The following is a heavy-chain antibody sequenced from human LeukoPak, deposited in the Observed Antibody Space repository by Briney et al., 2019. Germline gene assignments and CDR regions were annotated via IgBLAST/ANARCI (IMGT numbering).Heavy chain of an antibody. CDR2: IKKDGSEK. CDR1: GFIFSSYW. V-gene: IGHV3-7*01. CDR3: SADGYNSPFDY. J-gene: IGHJ4*02. Sequence: GGSLRLSCAASGFIFSSYWMNWVRQAPGKGLEWVANIKKDGSEKYYVDSVKGRFTISRDNAKNSLYLQMNSLRAEDTAVYYCSADGYNSPFDYWGQGTLVTVSS. D-gene: IGHD5-24*01.